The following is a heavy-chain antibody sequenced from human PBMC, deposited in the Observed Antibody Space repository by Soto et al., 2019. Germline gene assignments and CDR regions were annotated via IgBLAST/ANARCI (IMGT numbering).Heavy chain of an antibody. V-gene: IGHV1-18*01. CDR3: AREGYRFEFREYWYGIDY. CDR1: GYTFTSYG. J-gene: IGHJ4*02. CDR2: ISAYNGNT. D-gene: IGHD2-15*01. Sequence: QIQLVQSGAEVKKPGASVKVSCKASGYTFTSYGISWVRQAPGPGLEWMGWISAYNGNTNYAQSLQGRVTMTTDTSTRTAFMEMKSLGSDATATYYWAREGYRFEFREYWYGIDYWGQGTLVTVSS.